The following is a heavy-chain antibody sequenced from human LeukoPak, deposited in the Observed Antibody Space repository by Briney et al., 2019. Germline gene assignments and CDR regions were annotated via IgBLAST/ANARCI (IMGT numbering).Heavy chain of an antibody. CDR1: GFTFSNYA. Sequence: GGSLRLSCAASGFTFSNYAMSWVRQAPGKGLEWVSAISGSGGSTYYADSVKGRFTISRDNSKNTLYLRMNSLRAEDTAVYYCAKPFYDFWSGYSEYYFDYWGQGILVTVSS. J-gene: IGHJ4*02. CDR2: ISGSGGST. CDR3: AKPFYDFWSGYSEYYFDY. V-gene: IGHV3-23*01. D-gene: IGHD3-3*01.